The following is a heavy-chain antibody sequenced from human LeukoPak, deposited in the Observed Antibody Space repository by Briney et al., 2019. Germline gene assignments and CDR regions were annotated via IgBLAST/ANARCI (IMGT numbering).Heavy chain of an antibody. V-gene: IGHV4-59*01. CDR3: ARVSPDTAMVTDAFDI. CDR1: GASTSSYY. D-gene: IGHD5-18*01. Sequence: SETLSLTCTVSGASTSSYYWSWIRQPPGKGLEWIGYIYYSGSTNYNPSLKSRVTISVDTSKNQFSLKLSSVTAADTAVYYCARVSPDTAMVTDAFDIWGQGTMVTVSS. J-gene: IGHJ3*02. CDR2: IYYSGST.